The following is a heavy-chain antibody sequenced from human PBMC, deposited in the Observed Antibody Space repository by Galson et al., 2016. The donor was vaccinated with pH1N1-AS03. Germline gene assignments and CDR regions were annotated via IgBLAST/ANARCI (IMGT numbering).Heavy chain of an antibody. J-gene: IGHJ4*02. Sequence: SLRLSCAASQATFSSYGMHWVRQAPGGGLEWVSFISSDGSETYYADSVKGRFPISRDNSKRTLFVQLNSLRRDDTAVYFCARDYAYCNGPSCFNIDDWGQGTLVIVSP. CDR3: ARDYAYCNGPSCFNIDD. CDR2: ISSDGSET. CDR1: QATFSSYG. V-gene: IGHV3-30*03. D-gene: IGHD2-21*01.